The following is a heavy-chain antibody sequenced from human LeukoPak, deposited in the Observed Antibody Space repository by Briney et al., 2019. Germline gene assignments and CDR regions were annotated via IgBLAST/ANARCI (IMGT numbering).Heavy chain of an antibody. V-gene: IGHV3-23*01. CDR2: ISESGDNT. Sequence: GGSVRLSCAASGFTFKSYAMNWVRQAPGKGLEWVSAISESGDNTHYADSVKGRFTISRDNSQNTLYLQMSSLRAEDTAVYYCARDLQTGGQGTLVTVSS. J-gene: IGHJ4*02. D-gene: IGHD4-11*01. CDR1: GFTFKSYA. CDR3: ARDLQT.